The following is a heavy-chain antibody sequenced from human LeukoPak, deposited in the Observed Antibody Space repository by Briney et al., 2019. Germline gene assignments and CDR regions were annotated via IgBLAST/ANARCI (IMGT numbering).Heavy chain of an antibody. D-gene: IGHD3-3*01. CDR1: GYTFTSYA. V-gene: IGHV1-3*01. CDR3: ARCPRPDTIFGVVIIPADYYGMDV. CDR2: INAGNGNT. Sequence: ASVKVSCKASGYTFTSYAMHWVRQAPGQRLKWMGWINAGNGNTKYSQKFQGRVTITRDTSASTAYMELSSLRSEDTAVYYCARCPRPDTIFGVVIIPADYYGMDVWGQGTTVTVSS. J-gene: IGHJ6*02.